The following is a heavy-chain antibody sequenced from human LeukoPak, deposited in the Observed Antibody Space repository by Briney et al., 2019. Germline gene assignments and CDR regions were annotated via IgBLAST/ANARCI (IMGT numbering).Heavy chain of an antibody. V-gene: IGHV3-30*18. D-gene: IGHD1-26*01. Sequence: GGSLRLSCAASGFTFSSYGMHWVRQAPGKGLEWVAVISYDGSNKYYADSVKGRFTISRDNSKNTLYLQMNSLRAEDTAVYYCAKGTHWQGELLGGFDYWGQGTLVIVSS. CDR2: ISYDGSNK. J-gene: IGHJ4*02. CDR1: GFTFSSYG. CDR3: AKGTHWQGELLGGFDY.